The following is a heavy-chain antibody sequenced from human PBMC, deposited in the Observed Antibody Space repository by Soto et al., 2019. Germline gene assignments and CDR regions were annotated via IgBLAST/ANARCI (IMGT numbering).Heavy chain of an antibody. D-gene: IGHD3-3*01. CDR3: ANVPEYNFWSGYRYYFDY. Sequence: GGSLRLSCAASGFTFSNHVMNWVRQAPGKGLEWVSAINGGGGSTLYADSVKGRFTISRDNSKNTLYLQMHSLRADDTAVYYCANVPEYNFWSGYRYYFDYWGQGTLVTVS. CDR2: INGGGGST. V-gene: IGHV3-23*01. J-gene: IGHJ4*02. CDR1: GFTFSNHV.